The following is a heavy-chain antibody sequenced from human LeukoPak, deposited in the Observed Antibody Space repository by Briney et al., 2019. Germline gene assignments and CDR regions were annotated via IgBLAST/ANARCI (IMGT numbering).Heavy chain of an antibody. J-gene: IGHJ6*02. CDR3: AKVLHSGGMDV. CDR1: GFTISRDS. CDR2: ISYDSAIK. D-gene: IGHD6-13*01. V-gene: IGHV3-48*01. Sequence: TGGSLRLSCAASGFTISRDSMNWVRQAPGKGLEWISYISYDSAIKYYADSVRGRFTISRDNSNNTVAVQMNSLRAEDTAVYYCAKVLHSGGMDVWGQGTTVTVSS.